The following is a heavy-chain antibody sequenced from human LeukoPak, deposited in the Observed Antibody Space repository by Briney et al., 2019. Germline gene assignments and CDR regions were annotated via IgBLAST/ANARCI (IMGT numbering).Heavy chain of an antibody. CDR2: ISGSGGTT. V-gene: IGHV3-23*01. CDR1: GFTFSSYA. D-gene: IGHD6-13*01. J-gene: IGHJ4*02. CDR3: AKDSGSSSSRVRFDY. Sequence: GGSLRLSCAASGFTFSSYAMSWVRQAPGKGLEWVSAISGSGGTTYHADSVKGRFTISRDNSKNTLYLEMNSLRPEDTAVYYCAKDSGSSSSRVRFDYWGQGTLVTVSS.